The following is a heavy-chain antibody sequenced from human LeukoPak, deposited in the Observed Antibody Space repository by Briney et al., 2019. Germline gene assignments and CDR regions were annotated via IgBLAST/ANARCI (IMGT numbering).Heavy chain of an antibody. CDR1: GFTFSAYA. CDR3: AKEYGSGSYFYFYAMDV. CDR2: ISSSSSYI. D-gene: IGHD3-10*01. Sequence: GGSLRLSCEASGFTFSAYAMTWVRQAPGKGLEWVSSISSSSSYIYYADSVKGRFTISRDNAKNSLYLQMNSLRAEDTAVYYCAKEYGSGSYFYFYAMDVWGQGTTATVSS. J-gene: IGHJ6*02. V-gene: IGHV3-21*01.